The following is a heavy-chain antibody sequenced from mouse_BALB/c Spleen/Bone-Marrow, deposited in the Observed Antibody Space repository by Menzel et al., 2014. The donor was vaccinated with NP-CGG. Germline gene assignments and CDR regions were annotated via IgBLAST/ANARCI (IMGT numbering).Heavy chain of an antibody. Sequence: VKLQESGAELVRPGSSVKISCKASGYAFSNYWMNWVKQRPGQGLEWIGQIYPGDGDTNHYGKFKGKATLTADKSSSTAYMQLSSLTSEDPAVYFCAKLLRADYAMDYWGQGTSVTVSS. CDR1: GYAFSNYW. D-gene: IGHD1-1*01. CDR3: AKLLRADYAMDY. J-gene: IGHJ4*01. CDR2: IYPGDGDT. V-gene: IGHV1-80*01.